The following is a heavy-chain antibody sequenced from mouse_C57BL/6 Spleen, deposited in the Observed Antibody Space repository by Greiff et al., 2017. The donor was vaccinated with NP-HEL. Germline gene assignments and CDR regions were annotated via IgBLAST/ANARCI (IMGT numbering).Heavy chain of an antibody. D-gene: IGHD2-13*01. CDR2: IWWNDDK. CDR3: AQITGIELTLYAMDY. V-gene: IGHV8-5*01. Sequence: QVTLKESGPGILQPSQTLSLTCSFSGFSLSTSNMGIGWIRQPSGKGLEWLVHIWWNDDKYYNPSLKSRLTISKDTYNNQVFLKITSVDTADTASYYCAQITGIELTLYAMDYWGQGTSVTVSS. J-gene: IGHJ4*01. CDR1: GFSLSTSNMG.